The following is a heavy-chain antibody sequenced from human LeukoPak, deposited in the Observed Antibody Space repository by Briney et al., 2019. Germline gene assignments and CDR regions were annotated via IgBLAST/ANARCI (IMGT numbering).Heavy chain of an antibody. CDR2: FSGGDIST. J-gene: IGHJ5*02. Sequence: PGGPLSPSLAASGFAFFNFARSWVRRAPGKGRGWVSTFSGGDISTYYADSVKGRFTISRDNSKNTLYLQMNSLRAEDTAVYYCARAGDSSSWNWFDPWGQGTLVTVSS. CDR3: ARAGDSSSWNWFDP. V-gene: IGHV3-23*01. D-gene: IGHD6-13*01. CDR1: GFAFFNFA.